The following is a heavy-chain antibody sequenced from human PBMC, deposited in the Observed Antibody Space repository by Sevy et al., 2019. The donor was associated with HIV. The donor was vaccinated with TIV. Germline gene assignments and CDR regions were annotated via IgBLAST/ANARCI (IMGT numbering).Heavy chain of an antibody. D-gene: IGHD6-19*01. Sequence: GGSLRLSCAASGFTFSSYAMSWVRQAPEKGLEWVSAISGSGGTTYYADSVQGRFTISRDKSKNTLYLQMNSLRAEDTAVYYCAKVLARGVAVAGTAWGMDVWGQGTTVTVSS. CDR3: AKVLARGVAVAGTAWGMDV. CDR1: GFTFSSYA. V-gene: IGHV3-23*01. J-gene: IGHJ6*02. CDR2: ISGSGGTT.